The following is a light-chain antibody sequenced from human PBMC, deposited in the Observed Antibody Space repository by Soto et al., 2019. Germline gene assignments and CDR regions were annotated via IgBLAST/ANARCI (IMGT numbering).Light chain of an antibody. Sequence: DIQMTQAPSSLSASVGDRDTSTCRASQTIRTYLNWYQQNPWKAPKLLSYAASNLQNGVPSRFSGSGSGTDFTITISGQQPEDFATYYCPRRSSIPYTFGQGTKLEIK. J-gene: IGKJ2*01. V-gene: IGKV1-39*01. CDR2: AAS. CDR3: PRRSSIPYT. CDR1: QTIRTY.